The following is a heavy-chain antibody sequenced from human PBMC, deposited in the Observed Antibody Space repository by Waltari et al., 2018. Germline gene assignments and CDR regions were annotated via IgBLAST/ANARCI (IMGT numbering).Heavy chain of an antibody. CDR3: ARGGSFIDFDY. Sequence: QVKLVQSGAEVKKPGASAKVSCEAYGYSLTDDYIHWVRQAPGQGLEWMGWINPKNGGTNFAQRFQGRVTMTRDTSINTAYLDLVSLTYDDTAFYYCARGGSFIDFDYWGQGTLVSVSS. V-gene: IGHV1-2*02. CDR1: GYSLTDDY. D-gene: IGHD3-10*01. CDR2: INPKNGGT. J-gene: IGHJ4*02.